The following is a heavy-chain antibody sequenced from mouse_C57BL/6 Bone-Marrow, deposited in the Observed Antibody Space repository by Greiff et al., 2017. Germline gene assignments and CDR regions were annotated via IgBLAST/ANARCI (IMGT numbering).Heavy chain of an antibody. D-gene: IGHD2-1*01. CDR1: GYTFTTYP. J-gene: IGHJ2*01. CDR3: ARDGNYGGYYFDY. Sequence: QVQLQQPGAELVKPGASVKMSCKASGYTFTTYPIEWMKQNPGKSLEWIGNFHPSNDDTKYNEKFKGKATLTVEKSSSTVYLQLSRLTSDDSAVYYCARDGNYGGYYFDYWGQGTTLTVSA. V-gene: IGHV1-47*01. CDR2: FHPSNDDT.